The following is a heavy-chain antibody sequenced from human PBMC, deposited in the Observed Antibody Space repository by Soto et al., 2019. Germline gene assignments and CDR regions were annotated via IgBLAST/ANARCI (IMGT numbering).Heavy chain of an antibody. CDR2: IHPGESDT. Sequence: PGESLKISCKSYGYSFTTYWIAWVRQMPGKGLEWMGSIHPGESDTRYSPSFQGQVTISADRSITTAYLQLSSLKASDTAMYYCARHEATYYNFYGMDVWGQGTTVTVSS. J-gene: IGHJ6*02. CDR3: ARHEATYYNFYGMDV. V-gene: IGHV5-51*01. CDR1: GYSFTTYW.